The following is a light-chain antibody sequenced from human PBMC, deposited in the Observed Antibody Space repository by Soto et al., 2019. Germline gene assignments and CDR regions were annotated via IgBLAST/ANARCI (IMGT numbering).Light chain of an antibody. CDR3: QQSYSTPWT. J-gene: IGKJ1*01. CDR1: QSISSY. CDR2: AAS. V-gene: IGKV1-39*01. Sequence: DIQMTQSPSSLSASVGDRVTITCRASQSISSYLNWYQQKPGIAPKLLIYAASSLQSGVPSRFSGSGSGTDFTLTIGSLQPEDVATYYCQQSYSTPWTFGQGTKVEIK.